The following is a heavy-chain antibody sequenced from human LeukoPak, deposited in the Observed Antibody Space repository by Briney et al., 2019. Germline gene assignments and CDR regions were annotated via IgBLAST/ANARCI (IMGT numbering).Heavy chain of an antibody. V-gene: IGHV4-4*09. CDR1: GGSISSYY. D-gene: IGHD6-13*01. Sequence: SETLSLTCTVSGGSISSYYWSWIRQPPGKGLEWIGYIYTSGSNNYNPSLKSRVTISVDTSKNQFSLKLSSVTAADTAVYYCARQPLYSSSWYDYWGQGTLVTVSS. CDR3: ARQPLYSSSWYDY. J-gene: IGHJ4*02. CDR2: IYTSGSN.